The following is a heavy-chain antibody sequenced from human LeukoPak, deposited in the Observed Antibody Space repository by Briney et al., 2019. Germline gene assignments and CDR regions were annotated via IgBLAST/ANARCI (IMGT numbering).Heavy chain of an antibody. J-gene: IGHJ6*02. CDR3: ARGPRRFYYYYGMDV. V-gene: IGHV4-34*01. CDR1: GGSFSGYY. D-gene: IGHD4-17*01. CDR2: INHSGST. Sequence: PETLSLTCAVYGGSFSGYYWSWIRQPPGKGLEWIGEINHSGSTNYNPSLKSRVTISVDTSKNQFSLKLSSVTAADTAVYYCARGPRRFYYYYGMDVWGQGTTVTVSS.